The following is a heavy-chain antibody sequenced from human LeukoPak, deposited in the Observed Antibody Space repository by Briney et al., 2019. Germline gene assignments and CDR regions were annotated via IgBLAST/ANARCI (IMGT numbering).Heavy chain of an antibody. D-gene: IGHD3-3*01. CDR1: GGSISSNY. V-gene: IGHV4-59*01. CDR3: ARADFWSAVDY. J-gene: IGHJ4*02. CDR2: IYYTGRT. Sequence: PSETLSLTCTVSGGSISSNYWSWIRQPPGKGLEWIGYIYYTGRTNYNPSLKSRVTISVDTSKNQFSLKLNSVTAADTAVYYCARADFWSAVDYWGQGTLVTVSS.